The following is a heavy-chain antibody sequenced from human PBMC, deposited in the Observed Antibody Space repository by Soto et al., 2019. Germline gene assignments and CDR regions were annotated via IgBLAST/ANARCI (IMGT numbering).Heavy chain of an antibody. V-gene: IGHV1-3*01. CDR1: GYTFTSYA. CDR2: INAGNGNT. CDR3: ARVVAVAGTRFDP. Sequence: QVQLVQSGAEVKKPGASVKVSCKASGYTFTSYAMHWVRQAPGQRLEWMGWINAGNGNTKYSQKFQGRVTITRDTSASTAYMELSSLRSEDTAVYYCARVVAVAGTRFDPWGQGTLVTVSS. D-gene: IGHD6-19*01. J-gene: IGHJ5*02.